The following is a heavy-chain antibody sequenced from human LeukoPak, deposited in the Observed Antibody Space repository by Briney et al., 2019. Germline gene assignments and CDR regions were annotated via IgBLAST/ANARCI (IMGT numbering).Heavy chain of an antibody. D-gene: IGHD2-15*01. CDR2: IYTSGST. CDR1: GGSISSGSYY. J-gene: IGHJ3*02. Sequence: PSETLSLTCTVSGGSISSGSYYWSWIRQPAGKGLEWIGRIYTSGSTNYNPSLKSRVTISVDTSKNQFSLKLSSVTAADTAVYYCARVGWSDAFDIRGQGTTVTVSS. CDR3: ARVGWSDAFDI. V-gene: IGHV4-61*02.